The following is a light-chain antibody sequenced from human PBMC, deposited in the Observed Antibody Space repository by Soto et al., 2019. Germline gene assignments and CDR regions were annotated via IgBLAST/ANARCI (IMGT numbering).Light chain of an antibody. V-gene: IGKV4-1*01. CDR1: QSVLYSSNNKNY. CDR2: WAS. Sequence: DIVMTQSPDSLXVSLGERATINCKSSQSVLYSSNNKNYLAWYQQKPGQPPKLLIYWASTRESGVPDRFSGSGSGTDFTLTISSLQAEDVAVYYCQQYYSTPLTFGGGTKVEIK. CDR3: QQYYSTPLT. J-gene: IGKJ4*01.